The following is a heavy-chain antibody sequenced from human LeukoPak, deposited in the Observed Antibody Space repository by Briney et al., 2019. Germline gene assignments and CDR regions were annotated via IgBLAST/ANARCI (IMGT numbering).Heavy chain of an antibody. J-gene: IGHJ4*02. V-gene: IGHV4-39*01. D-gene: IGHD3-10*01. CDR2: IFDSGTT. CDR1: GGSISDTSSY. CDR3: ERHVAPSGSHDF. Sequence: PSETLSLTCSVAGGSISDTSSYWGWIRQPPGKGLEWIGSIFDSGTTHYSPSLKSRVTISVDPSKNHFSLELSSVTAADTAVYYCERHVAPSGSHDFWGQGTLVTVSS.